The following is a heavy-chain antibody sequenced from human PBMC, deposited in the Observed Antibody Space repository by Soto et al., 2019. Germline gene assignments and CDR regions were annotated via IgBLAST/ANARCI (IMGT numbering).Heavy chain of an antibody. V-gene: IGHV4-39*02. J-gene: IGHJ4*02. CDR2: IYYSGSA. CDR1: GGSISSSSYY. D-gene: IGHD3-10*01. CDR3: ARRGVSGPVDY. Sequence: QLQLQESGPGLVKPSETLSLTCTVSGGSISSSSYYWGWIRQPPGKGLEWIGNIYYSGSAYYNPSLRGRVTISVDISKNNFSLKLRSVTAADTAVYYCARRGVSGPVDYWGQGTLVTVSS.